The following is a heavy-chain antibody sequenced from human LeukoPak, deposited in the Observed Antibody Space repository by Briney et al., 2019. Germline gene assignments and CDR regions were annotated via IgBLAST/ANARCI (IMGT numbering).Heavy chain of an antibody. CDR2: ISSSSSYI. Sequence: GGSLRLSCAASGFIFSTYNIDWVRQAPGKGLEWVSSISSSSSYIYYADSVKGRFTISRDNAKNSLYLQMNSLRAEDTAVYYCARVIGEDMIVVGVHFDYWGQGTLVTVSS. CDR3: ARVIGEDMIVVGVHFDY. CDR1: GFIFSTYN. J-gene: IGHJ4*02. D-gene: IGHD3-22*01. V-gene: IGHV3-21*01.